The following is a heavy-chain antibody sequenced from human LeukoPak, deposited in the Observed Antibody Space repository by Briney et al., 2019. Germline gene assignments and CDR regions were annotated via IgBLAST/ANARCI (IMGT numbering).Heavy chain of an antibody. D-gene: IGHD4-17*01. CDR2: IQFDGSEE. CDR3: ARDLDTVTSDY. CDR1: GFTFSAYG. Sequence: PGGSLRLSCAASGFTFSAYGMHWVRQAPGKGLEWVAFIQFDGSEEFYADSVKGRFSISRDNSKNTLYLQMNSLRAEDTAVYYCARDLDTVTSDYWGQGTLVTVSS. J-gene: IGHJ4*02. V-gene: IGHV3-30*02.